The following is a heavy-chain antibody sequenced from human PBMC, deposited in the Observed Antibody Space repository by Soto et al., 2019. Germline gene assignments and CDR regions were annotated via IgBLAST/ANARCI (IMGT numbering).Heavy chain of an antibody. CDR3: ARGSSIAGLYYGMDV. D-gene: IGHD6-6*01. J-gene: IGHJ6*02. CDR2: NYYSGIT. CDR1: GGSISSGGYY. Sequence: QVQLQESGPGLVKPSQTLSLTCTVSGGSISSGGYYWTWIRQHPGKGLEWIGYNYYSGITYYNPSLKSRVTISLDPSKNQFSLKLSSRTAADTPVYYCARGSSIAGLYYGMDVWCQGTTVTVSS. V-gene: IGHV4-31*03.